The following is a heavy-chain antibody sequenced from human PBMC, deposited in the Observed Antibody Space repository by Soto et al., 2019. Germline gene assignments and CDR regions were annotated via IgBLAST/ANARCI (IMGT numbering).Heavy chain of an antibody. D-gene: IGHD3-3*01. CDR3: ARDQNFWSGYCLGPNQKWFDP. Sequence: ASVKVSCKASGYTFTSYGISWVRQAPGQGPEWMGWISAYNGNTNYAQKLQGRVTMTTDTSTSTAYMELRSLRSDVTAVYYCARDQNFWSGYCLGPNQKWFDPWGQGTLVTV. J-gene: IGHJ5*02. V-gene: IGHV1-18*01. CDR1: GYTFTSYG. CDR2: ISAYNGNT.